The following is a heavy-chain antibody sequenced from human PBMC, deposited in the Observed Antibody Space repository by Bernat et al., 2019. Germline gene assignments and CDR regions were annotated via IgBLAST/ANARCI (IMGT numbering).Heavy chain of an antibody. CDR3: ARGSFIRDYYDSSGRSDAFDI. Sequence: QVQLVQSGAEVKKPGSSVKVSCKASGGTFSSYAISWVRQAPGQGLEWMGGIIPIFGTANYAQKFQGRVTITADASTSTAYMELSSLRSEDTAVYYCARGSFIRDYYDSSGRSDAFDIWGQGTMVTVSS. CDR2: IIPIFGTA. CDR1: GGTFSSYA. J-gene: IGHJ3*02. D-gene: IGHD3-22*01. V-gene: IGHV1-69*01.